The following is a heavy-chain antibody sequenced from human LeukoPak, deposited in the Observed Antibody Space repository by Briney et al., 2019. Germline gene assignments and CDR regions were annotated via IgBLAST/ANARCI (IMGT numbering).Heavy chain of an antibody. CDR3: ARLSSLGYFDY. Sequence: VASVKVSCKASGGTFSSYAISWVRQAPGQGLEWMGGIIPIFGTANYAQKFQGRVTITADKSTSTAYMELSSLRSEDTAVYYCARLSSLGYFDYWGQGTLVTVSS. D-gene: IGHD7-27*01. V-gene: IGHV1-69*06. CDR2: IIPIFGTA. J-gene: IGHJ4*02. CDR1: GGTFSSYA.